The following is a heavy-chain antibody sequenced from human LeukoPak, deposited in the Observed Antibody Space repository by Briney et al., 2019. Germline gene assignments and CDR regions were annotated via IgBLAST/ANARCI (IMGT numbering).Heavy chain of an antibody. D-gene: IGHD2-15*01. CDR2: ISSSSSYI. CDR1: GFTFSSYS. J-gene: IGHJ6*02. V-gene: IGHV3-21*01. Sequence: GGSLRLSCAASGFTFSSYSMNWVRQAPGKGLERVSSISSSSSYIYYADSVKGRFTISRDNAKNSLYLQMNSLRAEDTAVYYCAMVVAANSYYYYYGMDVWGQGTTVTVSS. CDR3: AMVVAANSYYYYYGMDV.